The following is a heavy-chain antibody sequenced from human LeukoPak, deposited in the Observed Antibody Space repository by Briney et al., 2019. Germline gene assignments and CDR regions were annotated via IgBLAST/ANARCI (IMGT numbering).Heavy chain of an antibody. CDR2: IYYSGST. CDR1: GGSISSSSYY. D-gene: IGHD2-2*03. CDR3: ASGYCSSTSCYAEDNNWFDP. V-gene: IGHV4-39*07. Sequence: KTSETLSLTCTVSGGSISSSSYYWGWIRQPPGKGLEWIGSIYYSGSTYYNPSLKSRVTISVDTSKNQFSLKLSSVTAADTAVYYCASGYCSSTSCYAEDNNWFDPWGQGTLVTVSS. J-gene: IGHJ5*02.